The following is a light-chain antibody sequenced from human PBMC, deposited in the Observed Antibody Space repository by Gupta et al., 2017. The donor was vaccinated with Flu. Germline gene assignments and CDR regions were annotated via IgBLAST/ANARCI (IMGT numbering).Light chain of an antibody. J-gene: IGLJ1*01. CDR1: SPNIGAGYD. Sequence: QSVLTQPPSVSGAPGQRATISSPWSSPNIGAGYDVHWYQQLPGTAPKLLIYGNSNRPSGVPDRFSGSKSGTSASLAITGLQADDEADYYCQSYDSSLSGSYVFGTGTKVTVL. CDR2: GNS. CDR3: QSYDSSLSGSYV. V-gene: IGLV1-40*01.